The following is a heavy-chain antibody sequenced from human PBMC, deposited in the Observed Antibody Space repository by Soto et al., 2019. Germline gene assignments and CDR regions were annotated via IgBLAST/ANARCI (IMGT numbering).Heavy chain of an antibody. CDR3: ARDQRGAFDY. CDR1: GFTFNNYA. Sequence: GGSLRLSCAASGFTFNNYAMSWVRQAPGKAPEWVAGVRGSGAGTYHADSVRGRFTSSRDNLTNILYLQMNSLRAEDTAMYYCARDQRGAFDYWGHGTLVTVSS. CDR2: VRGSGAGT. D-gene: IGHD1-26*01. V-gene: IGHV3-23*01. J-gene: IGHJ4*01.